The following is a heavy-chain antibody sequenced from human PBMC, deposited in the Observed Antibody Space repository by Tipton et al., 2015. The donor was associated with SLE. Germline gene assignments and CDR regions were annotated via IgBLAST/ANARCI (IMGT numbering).Heavy chain of an antibody. CDR2: ISWNSGSI. CDR3: AKDLVVATPWSYYGMDV. J-gene: IGHJ6*02. D-gene: IGHD5-12*01. CDR1: GFTFDDYA. Sequence: QLVQSGGGLVQPGRSLRLSCAAPGFTFDDYAMHWVRQAPGKGLEWVSGISWNSGSIGYADSVKGRFTISRDNSKNSLYLQMNSLRTEDTALYYCAKDLVVATPWSYYGMDVWGQGTTVTVSS. V-gene: IGHV3-9*01.